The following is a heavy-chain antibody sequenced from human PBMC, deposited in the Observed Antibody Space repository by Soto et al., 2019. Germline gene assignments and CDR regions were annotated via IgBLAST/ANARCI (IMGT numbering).Heavy chain of an antibody. Sequence: SETLSLTCTVSGGSISSGGYYWSWIRQHPGKGLEWIGYIYYSGSTYYNPSLKSRVTISVDTSKNQFSLKLSSVTAADTAVYYCARDSDGPMTTVTTRYYGMDVWGQGTTVTVSS. D-gene: IGHD4-17*01. CDR2: IYYSGST. J-gene: IGHJ6*02. V-gene: IGHV4-31*03. CDR1: GGSISSGGYY. CDR3: ARDSDGPMTTVTTRYYGMDV.